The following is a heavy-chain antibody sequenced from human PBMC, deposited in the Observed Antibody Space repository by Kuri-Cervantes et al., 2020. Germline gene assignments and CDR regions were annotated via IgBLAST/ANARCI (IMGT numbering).Heavy chain of an antibody. CDR2: ISYDGSNK. D-gene: IGHD1-7*01. J-gene: IGHJ6*03. CDR3: ARAEGGDLELRGEGYYMDV. Sequence: GGSLRLSCAASGFTFSSYAMHWVRQAPGKGLEWVAVISYDGSNKYYAGSVKGRFTISRENAKNSLYLQMNSLRAGDTAVYYCARAEGGDLELRGEGYYMDVWGKGTTVTVSS. CDR1: GFTFSSYA. V-gene: IGHV3-30*07.